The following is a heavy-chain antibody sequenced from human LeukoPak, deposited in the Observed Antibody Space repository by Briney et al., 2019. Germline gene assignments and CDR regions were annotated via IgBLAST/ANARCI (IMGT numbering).Heavy chain of an antibody. CDR3: ARDASGGVVDY. Sequence: GGSLRLSCAASGFTFSSYEMDWVRQAPGKGLEWVSYISSSGSTIYYADSVKGRFTISRDNAKNSLYLQMNSLRAEDTAVYYCARDASGGVVDYWGQGTLATVSS. CDR1: GFTFSSYE. J-gene: IGHJ4*02. CDR2: ISSSGSTI. D-gene: IGHD3-16*01. V-gene: IGHV3-48*03.